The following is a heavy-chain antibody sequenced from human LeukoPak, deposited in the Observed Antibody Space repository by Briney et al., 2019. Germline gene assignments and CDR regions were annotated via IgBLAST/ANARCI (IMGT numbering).Heavy chain of an antibody. J-gene: IGHJ4*02. Sequence: GGSLRLSCSASGFTISSYAMHWVRQAPGKGLGYVSAISSNGGSTYYADSVKGRFTISRDNSKNTLYLQMSSLRAEDTAVYYCVSSDDYWGQGTLVTVSS. V-gene: IGHV3-64D*06. CDR1: GFTISSYA. CDR3: VSSDDY. CDR2: ISSNGGST.